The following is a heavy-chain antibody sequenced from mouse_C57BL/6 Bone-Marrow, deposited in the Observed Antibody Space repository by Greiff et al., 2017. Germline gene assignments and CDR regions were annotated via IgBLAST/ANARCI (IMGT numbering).Heavy chain of an antibody. CDR3: ASPLGLYAMDY. J-gene: IGHJ4*01. CDR2: INPSTGGT. D-gene: IGHD6-1*01. Sequence: VQLQQSGPELVKPGASVKISCKASGYSFTGYYMNWVKQSPEKSLEWIGEINPSTGGTTYNQKFKAKASLTVDKSSSTAYMQFKSLTSEDSAVYYCASPLGLYAMDYWGQGTSVTVSS. V-gene: IGHV1-42*01. CDR1: GYSFTGYY.